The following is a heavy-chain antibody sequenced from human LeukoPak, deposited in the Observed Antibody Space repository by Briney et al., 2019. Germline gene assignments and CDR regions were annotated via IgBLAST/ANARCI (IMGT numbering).Heavy chain of an antibody. D-gene: IGHD6-19*01. CDR1: GFTFSSYA. V-gene: IGHV3-30-3*01. CDR2: ISYDGSNK. CDR3: ARGGSVWLPDFDY. J-gene: IGHJ4*02. Sequence: PGGSLRLSCAASGFTFSSYAMHWVRQAPGKGLEWVAVISYDGSNKYYADSVKGRFTISRDNSKNTLYLQMNSLRAEDTAVYYCARGGSVWLPDFDYWGQGTLVTVS.